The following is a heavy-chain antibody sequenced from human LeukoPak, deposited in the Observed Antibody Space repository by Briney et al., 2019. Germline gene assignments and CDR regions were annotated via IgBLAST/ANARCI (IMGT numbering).Heavy chain of an antibody. CDR3: ARDVYYDFWSGYFLNYYYYGMDV. CDR1: GYTFTSYY. V-gene: IGHV1-46*01. CDR2: ISPSGGST. Sequence: ASVKVSCKASGYTFTSYYMHWVRQAPGQGLEWMGIISPSGGSTSYAQKFQGRVTMTRDTSTSTVYMELSSLRSEDTAVYYCARDVYYDFWSGYFLNYYYYGMDVWGQGTTVTVSS. J-gene: IGHJ6*02. D-gene: IGHD3-3*01.